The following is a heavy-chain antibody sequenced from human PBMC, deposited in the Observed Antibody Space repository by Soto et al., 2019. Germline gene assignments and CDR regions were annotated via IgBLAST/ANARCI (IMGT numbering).Heavy chain of an antibody. V-gene: IGHV4-39*01. Sequence: SETLSLTCTVSGGSISSSSYYWGWIRQPPGKGLEWIGSIYYSGSTYYNPSLKSRVTISVDTSKNRFSLKLSSVTAADTAVYYCARVWTNSSSWYQNWFDPWGQGTLVTVSS. CDR3: ARVWTNSSSWYQNWFDP. CDR1: GGSISSSSYY. CDR2: IYYSGST. J-gene: IGHJ5*02. D-gene: IGHD6-13*01.